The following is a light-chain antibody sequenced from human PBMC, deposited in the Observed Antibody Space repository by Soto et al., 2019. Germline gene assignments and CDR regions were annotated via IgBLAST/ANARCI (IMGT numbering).Light chain of an antibody. CDR2: AAS. J-gene: IGKJ5*01. CDR1: QDISSR. Sequence: DLQMTQSPSSVSASVGDRVIISCRASQDISSRLAWYQQRPGKAPKLLIYAASSLQSGVPSRFSGSGFGTDFTLSISGLQPEDFGTYYCQQANSLSITFGQGTRLEIK. CDR3: QQANSLSIT. V-gene: IGKV1-12*01.